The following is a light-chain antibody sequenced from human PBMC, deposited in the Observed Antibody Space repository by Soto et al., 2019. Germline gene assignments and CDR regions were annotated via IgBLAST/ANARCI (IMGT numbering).Light chain of an antibody. J-gene: IGKJ1*01. CDR2: GAS. CDR1: QTVSSSY. V-gene: IGKV3-20*01. Sequence: DIVLTQTQGTLSLSPGESATLSCRASQTVSSSYLAWYQQKPGQAPRLLIYGASSRATGIPDRFSGSGSGTAFTLTISRLEPEDFAVYYCQQYGSSSWTFGQGTKVDNK. CDR3: QQYGSSSWT.